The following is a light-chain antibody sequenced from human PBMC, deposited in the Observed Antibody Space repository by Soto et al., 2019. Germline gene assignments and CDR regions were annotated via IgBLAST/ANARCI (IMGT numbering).Light chain of an antibody. CDR1: QSISSW. CDR3: QQYNSYSPLT. Sequence: DIQMTQSPSTLSASVGDRVTITCRASQSISSWLAWYQQKPGKAPKLLIYDASSLESGVPSRFSGSAAGTEFTLTITSLQPDDFANYYCQQYNSYSPLTFGGGAKVEIK. J-gene: IGKJ4*01. CDR2: DAS. V-gene: IGKV1-5*01.